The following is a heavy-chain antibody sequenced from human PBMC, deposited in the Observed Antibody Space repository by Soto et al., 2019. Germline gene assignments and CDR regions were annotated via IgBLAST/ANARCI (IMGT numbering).Heavy chain of an antibody. D-gene: IGHD3-9*01. Sequence: QVQLQQWGAGLLKPSETLSLTCAVYGGSFSGYYWSWIRQPPGKGLEWIGEINHSGSTNYNPSLKSRVTISVDTSKNQFSMKLSSVTAADTAVYYCARGSYDILTGYYSRRGFNFDYWGQGTLVTVSS. CDR3: ARGSYDILTGYYSRRGFNFDY. V-gene: IGHV4-34*01. J-gene: IGHJ4*02. CDR2: INHSGST. CDR1: GGSFSGYY.